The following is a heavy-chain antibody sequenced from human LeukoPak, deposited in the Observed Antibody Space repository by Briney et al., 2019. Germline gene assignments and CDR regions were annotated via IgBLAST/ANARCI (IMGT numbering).Heavy chain of an antibody. V-gene: IGHV3-23*01. CDR2: ITGSDGSS. CDR3: ARWGDYDILTGYYVPDY. J-gene: IGHJ4*02. CDR1: GFTFTNYA. Sequence: GGSLRLSCVASGFTFTNYAMSWVRQAPGKGLEWVSAITGSDGSSYYADSVKGRFTISRDNSKNTLYLQVNSLRAEDTAVYYCARWGDYDILTGYYVPDYWGQGTLVTVSS. D-gene: IGHD3-9*01.